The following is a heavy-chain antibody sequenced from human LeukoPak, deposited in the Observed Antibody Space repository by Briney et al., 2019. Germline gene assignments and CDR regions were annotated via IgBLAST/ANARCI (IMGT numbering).Heavy chain of an antibody. Sequence: ASVKVSRKPSRYTFTCYLMHWVRQAAGQGLEGMGWINPNSGGTKYAQRLQGRVTMTRHTSISTAYMELSRLRSDDTAVYYCARFERHGERQGYYWGQGTLVTVSS. CDR1: RYTFTCYL. CDR3: ARFERHGERQGYY. J-gene: IGHJ4*02. V-gene: IGHV1-2*02. CDR2: INPNSGGT. D-gene: IGHD1-1*01.